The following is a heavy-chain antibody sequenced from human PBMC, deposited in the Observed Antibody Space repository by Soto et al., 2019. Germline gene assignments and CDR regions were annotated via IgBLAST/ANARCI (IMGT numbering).Heavy chain of an antibody. Sequence: SVKVSCKASGFTFTSSAVQWVRQARGQRLEWIGWIVVGSGNTNYAQRFQERVTITRDMSTSTAYMELSSLRSEDTAVYYCATGLLWFGDNGFGVNWLDPWGQGTLVTVYS. CDR3: ATGLLWFGDNGFGVNWLDP. CDR1: GFTFTSSA. V-gene: IGHV1-58*01. D-gene: IGHD3-10*01. CDR2: IVVGSGNT. J-gene: IGHJ5*02.